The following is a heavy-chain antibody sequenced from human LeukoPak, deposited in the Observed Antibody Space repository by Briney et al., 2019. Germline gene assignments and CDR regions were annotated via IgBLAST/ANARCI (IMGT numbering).Heavy chain of an antibody. J-gene: IGHJ5*02. CDR3: ARPARQSIVVPYNWFDP. V-gene: IGHV3-7*01. CDR1: GFTFSSYW. CDR2: IKQDGSEK. D-gene: IGHD2-2*01. Sequence: PGGSLRLSCAASGFTFSSYWMSWVRQAPGKGLEWVANIKQDGSEKYYVDSVKGRFTISRDNAKNSLYLQMNSLRAEDTAVYYCARPARQSIVVPYNWFDPWGQGTLVTVSS.